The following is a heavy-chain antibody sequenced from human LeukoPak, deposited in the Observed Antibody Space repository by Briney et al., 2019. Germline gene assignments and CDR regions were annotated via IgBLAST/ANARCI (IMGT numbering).Heavy chain of an antibody. J-gene: IGHJ4*02. CDR2: ISGSGGST. V-gene: IGHV3-23*01. Sequence: GGSLRLSCAASGFTFSSYAMSWVRQAPGKGLEWVSAISGSGGSTYYADSVKGRFTISRDNSKNTLYLQMNSLRADDTAVYYCAKDRGGASSTSCPVWGQGTLVTVSS. CDR3: AKDRGGASSTSCPV. D-gene: IGHD2-2*01. CDR1: GFTFSSYA.